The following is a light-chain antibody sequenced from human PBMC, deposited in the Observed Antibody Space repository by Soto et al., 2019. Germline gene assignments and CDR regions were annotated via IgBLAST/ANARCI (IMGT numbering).Light chain of an antibody. CDR2: GAA. V-gene: IGKV3-15*01. Sequence: MTQSPAALSVSPGERVTLSCRASQSVFSSLAWYQQKPGQAPRLLIYGAATRATGIPARFSGSGSGTDFTLTISSLQREDFATYHCQQSYSAPLTFGQGTKVDIK. CDR1: QSVFSS. J-gene: IGKJ1*01. CDR3: QQSYSAPLT.